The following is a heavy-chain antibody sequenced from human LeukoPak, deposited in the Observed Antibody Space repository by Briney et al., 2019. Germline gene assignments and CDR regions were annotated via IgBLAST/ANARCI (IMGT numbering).Heavy chain of an antibody. CDR3: VRDGEGVAISVNYWFDP. Sequence: ASVKVSCKASGFTFTNYDINWVRQATGQGLEWIGWMNPRNGDTGYAQKFQGRVTMTRDTSISTAYMELRSLRPEDTAVYYCVRDGEGVAISVNYWFDPWGQGTLVTVSS. CDR2: MNPRNGDT. CDR1: GFTFTNYD. D-gene: IGHD3-10*01. V-gene: IGHV1-8*01. J-gene: IGHJ5*02.